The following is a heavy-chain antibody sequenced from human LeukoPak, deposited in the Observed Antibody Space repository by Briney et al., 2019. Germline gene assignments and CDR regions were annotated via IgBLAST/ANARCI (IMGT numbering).Heavy chain of an antibody. D-gene: IGHD3-22*01. CDR1: GFTFSDYY. J-gene: IGHJ3*02. Sequence: GGSLRLSCAASGFTFSDYYMSWIRQAPGKGLEWVSYISSSGSTIYYADSVKGRFTISRDNAKNSLYLQMNSLRAEDTAVYYCARISPHHSDYTGYYFDTFDIWGQGTMVTVSS. CDR3: ARISPHHSDYTGYYFDTFDI. V-gene: IGHV3-11*04. CDR2: ISSSGSTI.